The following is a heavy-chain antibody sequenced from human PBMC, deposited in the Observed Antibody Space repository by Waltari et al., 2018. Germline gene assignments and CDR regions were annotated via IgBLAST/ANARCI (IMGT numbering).Heavy chain of an antibody. V-gene: IGHV3-48*01. J-gene: IGHJ6*04. Sequence: EVQLVESGGGLVQPGGSLSLSCAASGFTLSRYSMNWVGQAPGKGLEWVSYISSSGSATYHADSVKGRFTISRDNAKNSLYLQMYSLRVEDTAVYYCARDPSGYADVWGKGTTVTVSS. CDR1: GFTLSRYS. CDR3: ARDPSGYADV. CDR2: ISSSGSAT. D-gene: IGHD5-12*01.